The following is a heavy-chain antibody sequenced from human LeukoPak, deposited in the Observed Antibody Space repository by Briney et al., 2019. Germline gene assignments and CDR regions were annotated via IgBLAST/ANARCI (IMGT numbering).Heavy chain of an antibody. Sequence: PGGSLRLSCAASGFTFNSYWMHWVRQAPGKGLVWVSRINPDGRSTNYADSVKGRFTISRDNAKNTLYLQMNSLRAEDTAIYYCARVDGSGNSIFDYWGRGTLVPVSS. V-gene: IGHV3-74*01. CDR1: GFTFNSYW. D-gene: IGHD3-22*01. CDR3: ARVDGSGNSIFDY. J-gene: IGHJ4*02. CDR2: INPDGRST.